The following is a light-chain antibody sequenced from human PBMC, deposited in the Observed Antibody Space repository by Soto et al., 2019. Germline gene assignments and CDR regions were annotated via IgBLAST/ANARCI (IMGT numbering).Light chain of an antibody. CDR2: GLN. V-gene: IGLV1-44*01. CDR3: GVWDDSLSGYV. J-gene: IGLJ1*01. CDR1: SSNIGRNT. Sequence: QSVLTQPPSASGTPGQRVTISCSGSSSNIGRNTVNWYQQLPGTAPKVLVYGLNQRPSGVPDRFSGSKSGTSASLAISGLQSEDEADYYCGVWDDSLSGYVFGTGTKLTVL.